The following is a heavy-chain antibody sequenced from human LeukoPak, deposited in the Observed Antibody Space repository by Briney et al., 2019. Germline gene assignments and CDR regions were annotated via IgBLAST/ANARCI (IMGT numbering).Heavy chain of an antibody. J-gene: IGHJ4*02. Sequence: PGGSLRLSCAASGFTISNDWTHWVRQAPGKGLVWVSRISSDGTNTLYADSVKGRLTISRDNARNTLHLQMNSLRADDTAVYYCVVGGGIYWGQGTLVTVS. CDR1: GFTISNDW. CDR2: ISSDGTNT. CDR3: VVGGGIY. D-gene: IGHD1-26*01. V-gene: IGHV3-74*03.